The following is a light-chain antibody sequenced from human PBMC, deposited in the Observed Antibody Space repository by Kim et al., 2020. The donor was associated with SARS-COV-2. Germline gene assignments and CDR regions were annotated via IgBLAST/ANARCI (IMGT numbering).Light chain of an antibody. V-gene: IGKV3-20*01. CDR2: GAS. CDR1: QIISSIFY. CDR3: QQYGTSPYI. J-gene: IGKJ2*01. Sequence: SPGETATLSWRASQIISSIFYLAWYQQKPGPPPRLLIYGASSRAPGIPDRFSGSGSATDFTLTISRLEPEDFAVYYCQQYGTSPYIFGQGTKLEI.